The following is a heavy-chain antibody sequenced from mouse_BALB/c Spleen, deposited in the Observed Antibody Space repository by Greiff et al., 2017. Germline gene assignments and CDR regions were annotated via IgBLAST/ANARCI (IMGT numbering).Heavy chain of an antibody. J-gene: IGHJ2*01. V-gene: IGHV5-6-4*01. D-gene: IGHD1-1*01. CDR2: ISSGGSYT. CDR3: TSGITTVVGDY. CDR1: GFTFSSYT. Sequence: EVQVVESGGGLVKPGGSLKLSCAASGFTFSSYTMSWVRQTPEKRLEWVATISSGGSYTYYPDSVKGRFTISRDNAKNTLYLQMSSLKSEDTAMYYCTSGITTVVGDYWGQGTTLTVSS.